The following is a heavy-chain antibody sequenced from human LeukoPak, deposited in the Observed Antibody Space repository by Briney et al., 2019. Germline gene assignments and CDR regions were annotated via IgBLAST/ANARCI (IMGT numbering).Heavy chain of an antibody. CDR3: ASERSSSWYREGWFDP. D-gene: IGHD6-13*01. CDR2: INTNTGNP. Sequence: GASVKVSCKASGYTFTSYAMNWVRQAPGQGLEWMGWINTNTGNPTYAQGFTGRFVFSLDTSVSTAYLQISSLKAEDTAVYYCASERSSSWYREGWFDPWGQGTLVTVSS. V-gene: IGHV7-4-1*02. J-gene: IGHJ5*02. CDR1: GYTFTSYA.